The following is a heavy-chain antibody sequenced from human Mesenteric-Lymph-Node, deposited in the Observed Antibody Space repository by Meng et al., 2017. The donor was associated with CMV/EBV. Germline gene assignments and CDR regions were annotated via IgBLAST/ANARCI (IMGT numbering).Heavy chain of an antibody. D-gene: IGHD2-2*01. CDR2: IKQDGSEK. CDR3: AREEDCTATSCYGLGDAFDI. J-gene: IGHJ3*02. Sequence: GESLKISCAASGFTFSSYWMSWVRQAPGKGLEWVANIKQDGSEKYYVDSVKGRFTISRDNAKNSLYLQMNSLRAEDTAVFYCAREEDCTATSCYGLGDAFDIWGQGTMVTVSS. V-gene: IGHV3-7*01. CDR1: GFTFSSYW.